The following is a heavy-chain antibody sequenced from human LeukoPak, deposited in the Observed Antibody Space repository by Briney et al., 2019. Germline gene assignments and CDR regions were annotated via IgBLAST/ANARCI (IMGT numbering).Heavy chain of an antibody. Sequence: PSETLSLTCAVYGGSFSGYYWSWIRQPPGKGLEWIGEMNHSGSTNNNPSLKSRVTFSVDTSKNQFSLKLSSVTAADTAVYYCARFNAIYYYMDVWGKGTTVTVSS. CDR3: ARFNAIYYYMDV. J-gene: IGHJ6*03. V-gene: IGHV4-34*01. CDR1: GGSFSGYY. CDR2: MNHSGST. D-gene: IGHD2/OR15-2a*01.